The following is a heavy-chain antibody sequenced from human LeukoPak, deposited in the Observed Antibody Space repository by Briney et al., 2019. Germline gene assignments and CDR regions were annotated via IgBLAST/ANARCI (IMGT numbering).Heavy chain of an antibody. CDR2: IRYDGSNK. Sequence: PGGSLRLSGAASGFTFSSYGMHWVRQAPGKGLEWVAFIRYDGSNKYYADSVKGRFTISRDNSKNTLYLQMNSLRAEDTAVYYCARETSALGALQGFGTLDYWGQGTLVTVSS. D-gene: IGHD3-10*01. CDR3: ARETSALGALQGFGTLDY. V-gene: IGHV3-30*02. CDR1: GFTFSSYG. J-gene: IGHJ4*02.